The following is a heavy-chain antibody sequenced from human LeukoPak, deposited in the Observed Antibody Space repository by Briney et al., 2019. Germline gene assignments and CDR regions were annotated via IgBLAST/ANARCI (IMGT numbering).Heavy chain of an antibody. CDR3: AREKGDDYGDLDAFDI. CDR1: GGSISSYY. V-gene: IGHV4-59*01. Sequence: SETLSLTCTVSGGSISSYYWSWIRQPPGKGLEWIGYIYYSGSTNYNPSLKSRVTISVDTSKNQFSLKLSSVAAADTAVYYCAREKGDDYGDLDAFDIWGQGTMVTVSS. J-gene: IGHJ3*02. CDR2: IYYSGST. D-gene: IGHD4-17*01.